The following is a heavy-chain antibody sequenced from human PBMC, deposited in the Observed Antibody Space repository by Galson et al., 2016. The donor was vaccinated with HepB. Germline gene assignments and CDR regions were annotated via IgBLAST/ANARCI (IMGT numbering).Heavy chain of an antibody. CDR3: ATPPFGWTTYYYHMGV. CDR2: IMGSGGRT. D-gene: IGHD3-10*01. CDR1: GFSFSSYA. Sequence: SLRLSCAASGFSFSSYAMTWVRQAPGKGLEWVSSIMGSGGRTYYADSVQGRFTISRHNAKNTLYLQMNSLRDEDTAVYYCATPPFGWTTYYYHMGVWGNGTTVTVSS. V-gene: IGHV3-23*01. J-gene: IGHJ6*03.